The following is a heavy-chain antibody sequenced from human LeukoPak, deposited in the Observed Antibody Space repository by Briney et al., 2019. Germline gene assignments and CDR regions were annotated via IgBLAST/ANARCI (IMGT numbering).Heavy chain of an antibody. CDR3: ARDQQQLVRGYFDY. CDR1: GGSISSSNW. D-gene: IGHD6-13*01. Sequence: SGTLSLTCAVSGGSISSSNWWSWVRQPPGKGLEWIGEIYHSGSTNYNPSLKSRVTISVDKSKNQFSLKLSSVTAADTAVYYCARDQQQLVRGYFDYWGQGTLVTVSS. J-gene: IGHJ4*02. V-gene: IGHV4-4*02. CDR2: IYHSGST.